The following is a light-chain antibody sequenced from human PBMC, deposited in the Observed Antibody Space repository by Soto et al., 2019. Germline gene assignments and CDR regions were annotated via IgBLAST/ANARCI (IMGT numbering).Light chain of an antibody. CDR1: QSISAY. CDR3: QQSHSTEYS. J-gene: IGKJ2*01. CDR2: ATS. Sequence: IQLTQSPSSLSASVGDRVTITCRTSQSISAYLNWYRQKPGQAPELLIYATSKLHSGVPSRFSGSGSVTEFTLTINSLQPEDLATYYCQQSHSTEYSFGQGNRLEIK. V-gene: IGKV1-39*01.